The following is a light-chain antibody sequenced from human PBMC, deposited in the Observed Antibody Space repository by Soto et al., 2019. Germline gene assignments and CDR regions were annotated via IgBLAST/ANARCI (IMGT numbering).Light chain of an antibody. J-gene: IGKJ3*01. CDR2: DAS. CDR3: QQRDNWPFT. V-gene: IGKV3-11*01. CDR1: QSVGSY. Sequence: EIVLTQSPATLSLSPGERATLSCRASQSVGSYLAWFQQRPGQAPRLVIHDASKRATGIPARFSGSGSGTDFSRTISGLEPEEFEVYYCQQRDNWPFTVGPGTRVDIK.